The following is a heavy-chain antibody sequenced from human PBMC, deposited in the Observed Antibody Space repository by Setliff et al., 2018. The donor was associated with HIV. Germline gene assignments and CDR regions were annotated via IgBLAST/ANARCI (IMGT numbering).Heavy chain of an antibody. V-gene: IGHV1-69*02. Sequence: GASVKVSCKASRRTFNSHTINWVRQAPGQGLDWMGRIIPILGVANYAQRFQGKVTITADKSTSTAYMELTSLRFDDTAMYYCVRGVQSPPHYSYYYMDVWGEGTMVTVS. D-gene: IGHD3-3*01. CDR3: VRGVQSPPHYSYYYMDV. CDR1: RRTFNSHT. CDR2: IIPILGVA. J-gene: IGHJ6*03.